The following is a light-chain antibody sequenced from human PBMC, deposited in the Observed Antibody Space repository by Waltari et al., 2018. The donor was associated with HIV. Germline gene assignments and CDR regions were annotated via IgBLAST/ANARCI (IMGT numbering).Light chain of an antibody. Sequence: DIQMTQSPSSLSAPVGDRVTITCRTSQNINSFLNWYQQKPGKVPKLLIYGASNLESGVPSRFSGSGYGTDFSLTISSLQPDDFATYYCLQSFDSPLTFGPGTTVDSK. J-gene: IGKJ3*01. V-gene: IGKV1-39*01. CDR3: LQSFDSPLT. CDR1: QNINSF. CDR2: GAS.